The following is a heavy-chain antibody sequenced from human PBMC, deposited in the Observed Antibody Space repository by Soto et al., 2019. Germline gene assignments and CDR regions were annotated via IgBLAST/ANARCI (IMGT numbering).Heavy chain of an antibody. CDR1: GGSISSSSYY. CDR3: ARRSIVGAIGWFDP. D-gene: IGHD1-26*01. J-gene: IGHJ5*02. CDR2: IYYSGST. V-gene: IGHV4-39*01. Sequence: SETLSLTCTVSGGSISSSSYYWGWIRQPPGKGLEGIGSIYYSGSTYYNPSLKSRVTISVDTSKNLFSLKLSSVTAADTAVYYCARRSIVGAIGWFDPWGQGTLVTVSS.